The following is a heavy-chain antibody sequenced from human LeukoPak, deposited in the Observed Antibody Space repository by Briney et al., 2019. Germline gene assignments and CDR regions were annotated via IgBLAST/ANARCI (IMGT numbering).Heavy chain of an antibody. CDR2: ISGSGGTST. CDR1: GFTFSTYA. CDR3: TTITMIVVVQDY. Sequence: PGGSLRLSCAASGFTFSTYAMTWVRQAPGKGLEWVSAISGSGGTSTYYADSVKGRFTISRDNSKNTLYLQMNSLKTEDTAVYYCTTITMIVVVQDYWGQGTLVTVSS. V-gene: IGHV3-23*01. D-gene: IGHD3-22*01. J-gene: IGHJ4*02.